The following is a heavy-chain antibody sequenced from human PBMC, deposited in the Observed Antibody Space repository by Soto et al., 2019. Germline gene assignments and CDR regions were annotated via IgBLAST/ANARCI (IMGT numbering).Heavy chain of an antibody. J-gene: IGHJ6*02. D-gene: IGHD6-19*01. CDR2: IKQDGSEK. V-gene: IGHV3-7*05. CDR1: GFTFSSYW. CDR3: ARAGVAGAFSGQYYYYGMDV. Sequence: GGSLRLSCAASGFTFSSYWMSWVRQAPGKGLEWVANIKQDGSEKYYVDSVKGRFTISRDNAKNSLYLQMNSLRAEDTAVYYCARAGVAGAFSGQYYYYGMDVWGQGTTVTVSS.